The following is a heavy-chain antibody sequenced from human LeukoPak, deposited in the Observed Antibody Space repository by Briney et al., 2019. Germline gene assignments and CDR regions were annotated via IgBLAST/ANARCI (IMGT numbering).Heavy chain of an antibody. CDR2: IYYSGST. Sequence: PSETLSLTCTVSGGSISSSSYYWGWIRQPPGKGLEWIGSIYYSGSTYYNPSLKSRVTISVDTSKNQFSLKLSSVTAADTAVYYCARRDDYVWGSYLPLLYYFDYWGQGTLVTVSS. D-gene: IGHD3-16*02. V-gene: IGHV4-39*01. CDR1: GGSISSSSYY. CDR3: ARRDDYVWGSYLPLLYYFDY. J-gene: IGHJ4*02.